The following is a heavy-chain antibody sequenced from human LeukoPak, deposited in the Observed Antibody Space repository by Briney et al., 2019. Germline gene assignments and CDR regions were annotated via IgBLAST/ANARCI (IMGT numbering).Heavy chain of an antibody. J-gene: IGHJ4*02. CDR2: ISAYNGNT. CDR3: ARDPLLYGDYASDY. D-gene: IGHD4-17*01. Sequence: ASVKVSCKASGYTFTSYGISWVRQAPGQGLEWMGWISAYNGNTNYAQKLQGRVTMTTDTSTSTAYMELRSLRSDDTAVYYCARDPLLYGDYASDYWGQGTLVTVSS. V-gene: IGHV1-18*01. CDR1: GYTFTSYG.